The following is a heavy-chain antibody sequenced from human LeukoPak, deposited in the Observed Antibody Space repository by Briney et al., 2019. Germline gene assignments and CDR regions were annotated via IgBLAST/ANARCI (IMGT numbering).Heavy chain of an antibody. Sequence: GGSLRLSCAASGFTFDDYGMSWVRQAPGKGLEWVSGINWNGGSTGYADSVKGRFTISRDNAKNSLYLQMNSLRAEDTALYYCARDRGXXXXXTPXXXYXGQGTLVTVSS. CDR1: GFTFDDYG. V-gene: IGHV3-20*04. CDR2: INWNGGST. J-gene: IGHJ4*02. CDR3: ARDRGXXXXXTPXXXY. D-gene: IGHD1/OR15-1a*01.